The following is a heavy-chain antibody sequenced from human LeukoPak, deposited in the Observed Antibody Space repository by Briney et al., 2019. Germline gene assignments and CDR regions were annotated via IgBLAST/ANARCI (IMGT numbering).Heavy chain of an antibody. Sequence: GGSLRLSCAASGFTFSSYWVHCVRQAPGKGLEWVSRIKTDGSITNYADSVKGRFTISRDNAKNTLYLQMNSLRDEDTAVYYCARAGTYKFEYWGQGTLVTVSS. CDR2: IKTDGSIT. V-gene: IGHV3-74*01. D-gene: IGHD3-10*01. CDR1: GFTFSSYW. J-gene: IGHJ4*02. CDR3: ARAGTYKFEY.